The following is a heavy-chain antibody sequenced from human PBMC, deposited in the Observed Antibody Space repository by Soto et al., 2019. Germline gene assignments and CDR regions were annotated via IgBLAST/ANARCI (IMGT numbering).Heavy chain of an antibody. CDR2: IYYSGST. D-gene: IGHD3-10*01. CDR3: ARGRITMVRGVTPFYYGMDV. J-gene: IGHJ6*02. V-gene: IGHV4-59*01. Sequence: QVQLQESGPGLVKPSETLSLTCTVSGGSISSYYWSWIRQPPGKGLEWIGYIYYSGSTNYNPSLQSRVTISVDASKNQFALKLSSVTAADTAVYYCARGRITMVRGVTPFYYGMDVWGQGTTVTVSS. CDR1: GGSISSYY.